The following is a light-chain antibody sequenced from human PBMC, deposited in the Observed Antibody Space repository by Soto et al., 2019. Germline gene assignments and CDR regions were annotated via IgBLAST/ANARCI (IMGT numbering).Light chain of an antibody. V-gene: IGKV3-20*01. CDR1: QSVSNNY. CDR2: GAS. CDR3: QQYGSPGT. J-gene: IGKJ1*01. Sequence: EIALTQSTGTMSLSAGARATLSCRASQSVSNNYLAWYQQKPGQAPRPLIYGASNTATGIQDRFIVSWSGTDFPLTISRLEPEEFAVYDCQQYGSPGTFGQGTKVDIK.